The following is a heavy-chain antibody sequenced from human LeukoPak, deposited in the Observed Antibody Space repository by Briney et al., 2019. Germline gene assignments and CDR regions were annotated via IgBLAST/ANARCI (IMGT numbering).Heavy chain of an antibody. CDR2: IWYDGSNK. D-gene: IGHD6-13*01. J-gene: IGHJ4*02. V-gene: IGHV3-33*08. CDR1: GFTFHNYW. CDR3: ARGAAAGLRRYYFDY. Sequence: GGSLRLSCAASGFTFHNYWMTWVRQAPGKGLEWVAVIWYDGSNKYYADSVKGRFTISRDNSKNTLYLQMNSLRAEDTAVYYCARGAAAGLRRYYFDYWGQGTLVTVSS.